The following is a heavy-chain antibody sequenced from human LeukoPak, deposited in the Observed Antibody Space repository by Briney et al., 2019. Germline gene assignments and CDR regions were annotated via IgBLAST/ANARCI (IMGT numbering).Heavy chain of an antibody. V-gene: IGHV4-39*01. J-gene: IGHJ4*02. CDR2: IYYSGST. CDR1: GGSISSSSYY. Sequence: SETLSLTCTVTGGSISSSSYYWGWIRQPPGKGLEWIGSIYYSGSTYYNPSLKSRVTISVDTSKNQFPLKLSSVTAADTAVYYCARHVASGSYPYYFDYWGQGTLVTVSS. D-gene: IGHD1-26*01. CDR3: ARHVASGSYPYYFDY.